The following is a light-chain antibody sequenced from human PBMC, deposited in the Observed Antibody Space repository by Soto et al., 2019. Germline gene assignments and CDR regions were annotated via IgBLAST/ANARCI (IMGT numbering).Light chain of an antibody. CDR2: QVT. Sequence: QSALTQPASVSGSPGQSITISCTGTSSDLAIYNYVCWYQQQPGKAPKLMMYQVTNRPSGVSNRFSGSSSGNTASLTISGLQDEDEADYYCSSYADRSNYVFGTGTKLTVL. V-gene: IGLV2-14*01. CDR1: SSDLAIYNY. J-gene: IGLJ1*01. CDR3: SSYADRSNYV.